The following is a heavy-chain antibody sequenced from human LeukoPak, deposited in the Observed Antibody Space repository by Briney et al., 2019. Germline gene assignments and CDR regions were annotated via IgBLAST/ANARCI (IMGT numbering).Heavy chain of an antibody. CDR1: GFTFSSYW. CDR2: IKQDGSEN. D-gene: IGHD6-19*01. V-gene: IGHV3-7*01. CDR3: ARDGQWLDAEYFQH. J-gene: IGHJ1*01. Sequence: GGSLRLSCAASGFTFSSYWMSWVRQAPGKGLEWVANIKQDGSENYYVDSVKGRFTISRDNAKNSLYLQMNSLRAEDTAVYYCARDGQWLDAEYFQHWGQGTLVTVSS.